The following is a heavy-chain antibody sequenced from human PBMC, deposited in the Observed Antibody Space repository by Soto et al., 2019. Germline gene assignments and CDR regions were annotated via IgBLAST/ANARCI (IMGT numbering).Heavy chain of an antibody. J-gene: IGHJ4*02. CDR2: ISYDGSNK. Sequence: GGSLRLSCAASGFPFSIYAMHLVRQSPGKGLEWVAFISYDGSNKYYADSVKGRFTISRDNSKNTLYLQMNSLRAEDTAVYYCERGGVFYYDSSGDTPLDYWGQGNLVTFSS. D-gene: IGHD3-22*01. V-gene: IGHV3-30-3*01. CDR3: ERGGVFYYDSSGDTPLDY. CDR1: GFPFSIYA.